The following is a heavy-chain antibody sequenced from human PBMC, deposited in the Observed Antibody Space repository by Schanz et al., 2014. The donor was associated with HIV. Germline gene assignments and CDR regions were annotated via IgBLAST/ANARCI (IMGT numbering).Heavy chain of an antibody. CDR3: ARTTIAAPGTEYYYGMDV. V-gene: IGHV3-30*03. J-gene: IGHJ6*02. D-gene: IGHD6-13*01. Sequence: QVQLVESGGGVVQPGRSLRLSCAASGFTFSSYGMHWVRQAPGKGLEWVAVISYEGSDKYYADSVKGRFTISRDNSKNTLFLQMNSLRAEDTAVYYCARTTIAAPGTEYYYGMDVGGQGTTVTVSS. CDR2: ISYEGSDK. CDR1: GFTFSSYG.